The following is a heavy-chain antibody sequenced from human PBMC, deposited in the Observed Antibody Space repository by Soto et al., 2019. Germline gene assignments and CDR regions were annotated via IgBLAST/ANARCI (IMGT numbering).Heavy chain of an antibody. CDR2: ISGSGGST. CDR3: AKSPVVVVAATYFDY. J-gene: IGHJ4*02. V-gene: IGHV3-23*01. Sequence: PGGSLRLSCAASGFTFSSYAMSWVRQAPGKGLEWVSAISGSGGSTYYADSVKGRFTISRDNSKNTLYLQMNSLRAEDTAVYYCAKSPVVVVAATYFDYWGQGTLVTVSS. D-gene: IGHD2-15*01. CDR1: GFTFSSYA.